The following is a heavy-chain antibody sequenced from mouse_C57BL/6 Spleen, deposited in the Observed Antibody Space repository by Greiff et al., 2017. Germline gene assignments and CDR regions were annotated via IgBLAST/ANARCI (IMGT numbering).Heavy chain of an antibody. Sequence: EVQLQQSGAELVRPGASVKLSCTASGFNIKDDYMHWVKQRPEQGLEWIGWIDPENGDTEYASKFQGKATITADTSSNTAYLQLSSLTSEDTAVYYCTTSSTMVTTGGDYWGQGTTLTVSS. J-gene: IGHJ2*01. CDR1: GFNIKDDY. V-gene: IGHV14-4*01. CDR2: IDPENGDT. D-gene: IGHD2-2*01. CDR3: TTSSTMVTTGGDY.